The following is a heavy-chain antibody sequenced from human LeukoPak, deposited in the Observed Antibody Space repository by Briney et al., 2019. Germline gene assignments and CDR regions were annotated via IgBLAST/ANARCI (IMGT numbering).Heavy chain of an antibody. CDR1: GGSISSYY. CDR2: IYYSGST. CDR3: ARRVIAVAGRIDY. Sequence: PSETLSLTCTVSGGSISSYYWSWIRQPPGKGLEWIGYIYYSGSTNYNPSLKSRVTISVDTSKNQFSLKLSSVTAADTAVYYCARRVIAVAGRIDYWGQGTLVTVSS. V-gene: IGHV4-59*12. J-gene: IGHJ4*02. D-gene: IGHD6-19*01.